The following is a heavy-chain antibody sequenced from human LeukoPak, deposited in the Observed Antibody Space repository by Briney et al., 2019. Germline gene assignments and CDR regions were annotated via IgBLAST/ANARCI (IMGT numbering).Heavy chain of an antibody. CDR3: SRGSGWLSVY. D-gene: IGHD6-19*01. V-gene: IGHV3-49*03. CDR1: GFTCVDYL. Sequence: GGSLRLSCTASGFTCVDYLMSLFRQAPGKGLEWIGFISGGTTEYAASVKGGFTISRDDSTSIAYLQMNSLTTEDTAVYYCSRGSGWLSVYWGQGTLVTVSS. CDR2: ISGGTT. J-gene: IGHJ4*02.